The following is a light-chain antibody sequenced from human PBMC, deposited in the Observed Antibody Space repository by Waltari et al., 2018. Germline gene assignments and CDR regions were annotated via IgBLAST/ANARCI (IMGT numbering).Light chain of an antibody. CDR1: QSVGRY. V-gene: IGKV3-20*01. Sequence: DIVLTQSPGTLSLSPGERATLSCRARQSVGRYLAWYQQKPGQAPMLLIYDASTSATGIPDRFSGRGSGTDVSLTSSRLESEDFAVYYCQKYVNLPATFGQGTKVEIK. CDR2: DAS. CDR3: QKYVNLPAT. J-gene: IGKJ1*01.